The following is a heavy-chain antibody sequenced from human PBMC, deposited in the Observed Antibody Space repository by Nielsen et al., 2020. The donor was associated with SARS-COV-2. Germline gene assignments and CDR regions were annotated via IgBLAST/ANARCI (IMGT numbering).Heavy chain of an antibody. V-gene: IGHV3-11*05. CDR1: GFTFSDYY. D-gene: IGHD1-14*01. Sequence: GESLKISCAASGFTFSDYYMSWIRQAPRKGLEWVSYISSSSSYTNYADSVKGRFTISRDNAKNSLYLQMNSLRAEDTAVYYCARGGTTGYFDLWGRGTLVTVSS. CDR2: ISSSSSYT. CDR3: ARGGTTGYFDL. J-gene: IGHJ2*01.